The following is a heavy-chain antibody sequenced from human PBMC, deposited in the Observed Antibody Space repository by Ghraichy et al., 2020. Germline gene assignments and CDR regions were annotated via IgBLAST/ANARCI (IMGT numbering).Heavy chain of an antibody. J-gene: IGHJ4*02. CDR2: IYHSGST. CDR3: ARDLGSGSSHPNFDY. Sequence: SETLSLTCAVSGYSISSGYYWGWIRQPPGKGLEWIGSIYHSGSTYYNPSLKSRVTISVDTSKNQFSLKLSSVTAADTAVYYCARDLGSGSSHPNFDYWGQGTLVTVSS. CDR1: GYSISSGYY. V-gene: IGHV4-38-2*02. D-gene: IGHD6-6*01.